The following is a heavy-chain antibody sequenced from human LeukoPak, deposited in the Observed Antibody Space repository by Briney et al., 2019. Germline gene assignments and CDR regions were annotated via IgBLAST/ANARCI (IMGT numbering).Heavy chain of an antibody. CDR3: ARVDWNFVAGWFDP. D-gene: IGHD1-7*01. CDR1: EFTFSSYW. CDR2: INSDGSST. V-gene: IGHV3-74*01. J-gene: IGHJ5*02. Sequence: GGSLRLSCAASEFTFSSYWMHWVRHAPGKGLVWVSRINSDGSSTSYADSVKGRFTISRDNARNTLYLQMNSLRAEDTAVYYCARVDWNFVAGWFDPWGQGTLVTVSS.